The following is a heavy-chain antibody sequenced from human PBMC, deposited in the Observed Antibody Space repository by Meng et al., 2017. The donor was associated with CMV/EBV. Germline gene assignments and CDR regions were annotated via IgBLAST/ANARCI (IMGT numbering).Heavy chain of an antibody. CDR3: ARVWDSGWDY. J-gene: IGHJ4*02. CDR2: INHSGST. CDR1: GWSFNGDY. Sequence: QVQQHQWGAGMLEPSETLSLTCPVYGWSFNGDYWSWIRQPPGKGLEWIGEINHSGSTNYNPSLKSRVTISVDTSKNQFSLKLSSVTAADTAVYYCARVWDSGWDYWGQGTLVTVSS. D-gene: IGHD3-22*01. V-gene: IGHV4-34*01.